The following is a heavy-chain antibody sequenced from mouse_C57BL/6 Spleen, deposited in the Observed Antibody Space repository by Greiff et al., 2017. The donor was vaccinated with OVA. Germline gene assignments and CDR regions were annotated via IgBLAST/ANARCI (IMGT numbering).Heavy chain of an antibody. Sequence: VQLQQPGAELVKPGASVKLSCKASGYTFTSYWMHWVKQRPGQGLEWIGMIHPNSGSTNYNEKFKSKATLTVDKSSSTAYMQLSSLTSEDSAVYYCARDSSGYVTFAYWGQGTLVTVSA. CDR1: GYTFTSYW. CDR3: ARDSSGYVTFAY. D-gene: IGHD3-2*02. J-gene: IGHJ3*01. CDR2: IHPNSGST. V-gene: IGHV1-64*01.